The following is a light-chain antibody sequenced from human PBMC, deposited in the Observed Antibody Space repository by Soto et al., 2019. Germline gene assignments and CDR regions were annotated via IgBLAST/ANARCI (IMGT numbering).Light chain of an antibody. J-gene: IGKJ1*01. CDR2: KES. Sequence: IQMTQSPSTLSGSIGDRVTITFRASQSISSWLAWYLQKPAKDPKLLIYKESSLESGVPSRFSGSGSGTEFTLTISSLQPDDFATYYCQQYNSYWTFGQGTKVDI. CDR3: QQYNSYWT. CDR1: QSISSW. V-gene: IGKV1-5*03.